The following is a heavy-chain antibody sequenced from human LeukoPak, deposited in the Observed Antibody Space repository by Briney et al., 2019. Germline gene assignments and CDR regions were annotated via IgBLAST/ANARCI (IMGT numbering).Heavy chain of an antibody. V-gene: IGHV4-34*01. CDR1: GGSFSGYY. J-gene: IGHJ6*02. Sequence: PSETLSLTCAVYGGSFSGYYWSWIRQPPGKGLEWIGEINHSGSTNYNPSLKSRVTISVDTSKNQFSLKLSSVTAADTAVYYCARGPSEVLTPHYYYGMDVWGQGTTVTVSS. CDR2: INHSGST. CDR3: ARGPSEVLTPHYYYGMDV.